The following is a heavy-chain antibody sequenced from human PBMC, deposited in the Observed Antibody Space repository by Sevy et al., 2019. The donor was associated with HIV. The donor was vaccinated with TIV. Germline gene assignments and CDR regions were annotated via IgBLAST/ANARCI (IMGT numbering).Heavy chain of an antibody. CDR1: GYSISSGGYY. V-gene: IGHV4-31*03. J-gene: IGHJ4*02. CDR2: IDYTGNA. CDR3: ARVPFYYDFDGYYYFDY. Sequence: SLTCTVSGYSISSGGYYWSWIRQHPGKGLEWIGYIDYTGNAYYTPSLKSRITISVDTSKNQFSLKLTSVTAADTAVYYFARVPFYYDFDGYYYFDYWGQGTLVTVSS. D-gene: IGHD3-22*01.